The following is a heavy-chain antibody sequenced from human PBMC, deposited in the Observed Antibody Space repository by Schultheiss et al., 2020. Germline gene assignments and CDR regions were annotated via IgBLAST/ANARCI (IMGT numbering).Heavy chain of an antibody. D-gene: IGHD6-19*01. V-gene: IGHV4-34*01. CDR2: INHSGST. CDR1: GGSFSSHY. J-gene: IGHJ3*01. Sequence: SETLSLTCAVYGGSFSSHYWSWIRQPPGKGLEWIGEINHSGSTTYNPSLQSRVTISVDTSKNQFSLRLNSVTAADTAVYYCARGPGIVVSGTSYFWGQGTMGSVSS. CDR3: ARGPGIVVSGTSYF.